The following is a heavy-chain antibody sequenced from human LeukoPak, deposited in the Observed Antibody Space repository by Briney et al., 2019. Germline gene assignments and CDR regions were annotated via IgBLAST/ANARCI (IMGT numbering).Heavy chain of an antibody. V-gene: IGHV4-59*01. J-gene: IGHJ3*02. CDR2: IYYSESS. CDR3: ARDGSYGAFDI. CDR1: GGSISTYY. Sequence: SETLSLTCTVSGGSISTYYWSWIRQPPGKGLEWIGYIYYSESSNYNPSLKTRVTISVATSKNQFSLKLSSVTAADTAVYYCARDGSYGAFDIWGQGTMVTVSS. D-gene: IGHD3-10*01.